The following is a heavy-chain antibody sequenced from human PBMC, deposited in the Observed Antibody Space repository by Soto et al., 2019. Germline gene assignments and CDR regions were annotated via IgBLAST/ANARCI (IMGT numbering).Heavy chain of an antibody. CDR3: ARGRSYGLEPNNWFDP. J-gene: IGHJ5*02. V-gene: IGHV4-30-2*01. CDR2: IYHSGST. Sequence: QLQLQESGSGLVKPSQTLSLTCAVSGGSISSGGYSWSWIRQPPGKGLEWIGYIYHSGSTYYNPSLKSRVTISVDRSKNQFSLKLSSVTAADTAVYYCARGRSYGLEPNNWFDPWGQRTLVTVSS. CDR1: GGSISSGGYS. D-gene: IGHD4-17*01.